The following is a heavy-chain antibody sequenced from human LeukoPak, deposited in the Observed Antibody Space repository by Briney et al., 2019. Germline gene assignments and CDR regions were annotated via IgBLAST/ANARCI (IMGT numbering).Heavy chain of an antibody. Sequence: GGSLRLSCAASGFTFSSYGMHWVRQAPGKGLEWVAFIRYDGSNKYYADSVKGRFTISRDNSKNTLDLQMNSLRAEDTAVYYCAKGPLYDYVWGSFAYWGQGTLVTVSS. CDR1: GFTFSSYG. V-gene: IGHV3-30*02. CDR2: IRYDGSNK. D-gene: IGHD3-16*01. J-gene: IGHJ4*02. CDR3: AKGPLYDYVWGSFAY.